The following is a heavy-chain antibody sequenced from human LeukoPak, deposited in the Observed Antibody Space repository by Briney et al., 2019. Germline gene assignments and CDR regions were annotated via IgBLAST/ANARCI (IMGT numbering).Heavy chain of an antibody. CDR3: ATGRDPYKTGH. CDR1: GGSFSPAH. D-gene: IGHD5-24*01. V-gene: IGHV4-59*01. CDR2: ICDNGNT. J-gene: IGHJ4*02. Sequence: SETLSLTCTFSGGSFSPAHWSWIRQPPGKGLEWIGVICDNGNTDYNPSLKSRVTISVDTSNSQFSLKLSSLAAADTAVYYCATGRDPYKTGHWGQGTLVTVSS.